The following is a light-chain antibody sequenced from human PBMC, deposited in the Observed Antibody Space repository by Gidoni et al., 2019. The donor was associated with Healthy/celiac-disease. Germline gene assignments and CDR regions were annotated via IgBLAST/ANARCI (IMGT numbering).Light chain of an antibody. V-gene: IGKV4-1*01. CDR2: WAS. CDR1: QSVLYSSNNKNY. CDR3: QQYYSTPPT. Sequence: DIVMTQSPDSSAVSLGDRATINCKSSQSVLYSSNNKNYLAWYQQKPGQPPKLLIYWASTRESGVPDRFSGSGSGTDFTLTISSLQAEDVAVYYCQQYYSTPPTFGQXTKVEIK. J-gene: IGKJ1*01.